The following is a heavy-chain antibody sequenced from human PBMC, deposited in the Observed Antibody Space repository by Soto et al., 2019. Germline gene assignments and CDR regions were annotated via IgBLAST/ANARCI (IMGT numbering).Heavy chain of an antibody. CDR2: ISWNYEK. D-gene: IGHD3-10*01. V-gene: IGHV2-5*01. J-gene: IGHJ4*02. CDR3: AHTRGYFDY. CDR1: GFSLSTSGVG. Sequence: QITLKESGPTLVKPTQTLTVTCTFSGFSLSTSGVGVGWIRQPPGKALEWLALISWNYEKTYSPSLKTTLTITKDTSKNQVVLTMTNMAPVDTATYYCAHTRGYFDYWGQGTLVTVSS.